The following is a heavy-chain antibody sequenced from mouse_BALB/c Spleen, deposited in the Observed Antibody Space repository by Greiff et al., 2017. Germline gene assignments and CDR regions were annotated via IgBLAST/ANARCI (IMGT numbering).Heavy chain of an antibody. CDR2: ISSGGSYT. CDR3: ARGEVRRYYAMDY. D-gene: IGHD2-14*01. V-gene: IGHV5-9-4*01. CDR1: GFTFSSYA. Sequence: EVKLMESGGGLVKPGGSLKLSCAASGFTFSSYAMSWVRQSPEKRLEWVAEISSGGSYTYYPDTVTGRFTISRDNAKNTLYLEMSSLRSEDTAMYYCARGEVRRYYAMDYWGQGTSVTVSS. J-gene: IGHJ4*01.